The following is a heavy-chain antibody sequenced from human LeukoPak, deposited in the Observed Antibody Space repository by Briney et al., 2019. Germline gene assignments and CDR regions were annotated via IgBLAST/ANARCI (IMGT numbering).Heavy chain of an antibody. CDR3: ASASSHRIAAGGDY. CDR1: GFTFTNYW. Sequence: GGSLRLSCAASGFTFTNYWMHWVRQGQGKGRVWVSRISNDGSSRHYADSVKGRFTISRDNSKNMMYLQMNSLRAEDTAVYYCASASSHRIAAGGDYWGHGTLVTVSS. D-gene: IGHD6-13*01. J-gene: IGHJ4*01. CDR2: ISNDGSSR. V-gene: IGHV3-74*01.